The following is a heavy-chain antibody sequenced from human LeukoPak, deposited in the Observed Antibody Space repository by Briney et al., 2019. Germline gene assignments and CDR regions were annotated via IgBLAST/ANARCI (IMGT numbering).Heavy chain of an antibody. V-gene: IGHV3-30-3*01. CDR3: ARDVTSYYYYMDV. CDR2: ISYDGSNK. Sequence: GGSLRLSCAASGFTFSSYAMHWVRQAPGKGLEWEAVISYDGSNKYYADSVKGRFTISRDNSKNTLYLQMNSLRAEDTAVYYCARDVTSYYYYMDVWGKGTTVTVSS. J-gene: IGHJ6*03. CDR1: GFTFSSYA.